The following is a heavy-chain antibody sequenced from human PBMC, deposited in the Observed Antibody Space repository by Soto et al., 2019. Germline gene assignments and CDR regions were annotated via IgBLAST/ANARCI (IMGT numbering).Heavy chain of an antibody. CDR3: ARDHSSSWEDAFDI. V-gene: IGHV3-53*01. CDR2: IYSGGST. D-gene: IGHD6-13*01. J-gene: IGHJ3*02. CDR1: GFTVSSNY. Sequence: PGGSLRLSCAASGFTVSSNYMSWVRQAPGKGLEWVSVIYSGGSTYYADSVKGRFTISRDNSKNTLYLQMNSLRAEDTAVYYCARDHSSSWEDAFDIWGQGTMVTVS.